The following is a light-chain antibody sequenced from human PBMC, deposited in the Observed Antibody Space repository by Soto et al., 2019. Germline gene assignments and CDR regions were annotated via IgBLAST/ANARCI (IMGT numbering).Light chain of an antibody. CDR2: GAS. J-gene: IGKJ2*03. CDR3: QHGYVAPYS. Sequence: EIVLTQSPGTLSLSPGERATLSCRASQSVSNNYLAWYQQKPGQAPRLLIYGASNRATGIPDRFSGSGSGTDFTLTISRLEPEDFATYYCQHGYVAPYSFGQGTKVDI. V-gene: IGKV3-20*01. CDR1: QSVSNNY.